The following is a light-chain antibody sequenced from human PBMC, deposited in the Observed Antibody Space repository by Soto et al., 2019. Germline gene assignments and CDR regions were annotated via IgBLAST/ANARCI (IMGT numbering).Light chain of an antibody. CDR2: DAS. V-gene: IGKV3-11*01. CDR3: QPRSNWPPGYT. CDR1: QSVSSY. Sequence: EIVLTQSPATLSLSPGERATLSCRASQSVSSYLAWYQQKPGQAPRLLIYDASNRATGIPARFSGSGSGTDFTLPISSLEPEDFAVYYCQPRSNWPPGYTFGQGTKLEIK. J-gene: IGKJ2*01.